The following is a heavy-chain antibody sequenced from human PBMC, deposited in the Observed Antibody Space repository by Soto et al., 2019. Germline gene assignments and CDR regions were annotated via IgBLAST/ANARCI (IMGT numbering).Heavy chain of an antibody. CDR1: RGTFGNYA. CDR2: TMPVFGTV. J-gene: IGHJ6*02. D-gene: IGHD2-8*01. CDR3: ARVSVPGINGEDV. Sequence: QVQLVQSGAEVKKPGSSVKVSCKASRGTFGNYAVSWVRQAPGQGLEWMGGTMPVFGTVNYAQKFQGRVTISADKFTNTAYMELSSLRSEDTAVYYCARVSVPGINGEDVWGQGTTVTVSS. V-gene: IGHV1-69*06.